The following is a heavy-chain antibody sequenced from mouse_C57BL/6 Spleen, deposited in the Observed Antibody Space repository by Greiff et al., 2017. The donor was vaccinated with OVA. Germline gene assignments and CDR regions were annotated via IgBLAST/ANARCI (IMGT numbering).Heavy chain of an antibody. J-gene: IGHJ4*01. Sequence: VQLKESGGGLVKPGGSLKLSCAASGFTFSSYAMSWVRQTPEKRLEWVATISDGGSSTYYPANVKGRFTISRDNAKNNLYLQMSHLKSEDTAMYYCARAGGSSLYYAMDYWGQGTSVTVSS. D-gene: IGHD1-1*01. V-gene: IGHV5-4*01. CDR2: ISDGGSST. CDR3: ARAGGSSLYYAMDY. CDR1: GFTFSSYA.